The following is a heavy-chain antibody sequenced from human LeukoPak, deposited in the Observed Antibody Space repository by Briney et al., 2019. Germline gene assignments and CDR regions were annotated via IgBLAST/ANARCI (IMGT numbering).Heavy chain of an antibody. D-gene: IGHD6-19*01. J-gene: IGHJ4*02. CDR2: ISSSSGYT. V-gene: IGHV3-11*06. CDR3: AKDRSVDGTV. Sequence: GRSLRLSCAASGFTFSDSYMSWIRQAPGKGLEWVSYISSSSGYTGYAISVKGRSTISRDNAKNSLFLQMDSLIAEETAVYYCAKDRSVDGTVWGRGTLVTVSS. CDR1: GFTFSDSY.